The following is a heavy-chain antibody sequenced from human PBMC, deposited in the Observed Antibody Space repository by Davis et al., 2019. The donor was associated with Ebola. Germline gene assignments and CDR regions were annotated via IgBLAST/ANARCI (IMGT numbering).Heavy chain of an antibody. CDR2: IFYSGTP. CDR1: GASISNTDDYF. CDR3: ARQKLGYCISTSCYGHNWFDP. V-gene: IGHV4-39*01. J-gene: IGHJ5*02. D-gene: IGHD2-2*01. Sequence: MPSETLSLTCTVSGASISNTDDYFWAWIRQPPGKGLEWIGSIFYSGTPYSNPSLKSRVTISVDTSQNQFSLEVTSVTAAGTAVYSCARQKLGYCISTSCYGHNWFDPWGQGTLVTVSS.